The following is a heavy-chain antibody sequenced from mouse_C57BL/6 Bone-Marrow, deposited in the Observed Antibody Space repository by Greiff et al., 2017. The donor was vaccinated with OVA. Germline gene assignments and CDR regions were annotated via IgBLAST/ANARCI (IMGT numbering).Heavy chain of an antibody. D-gene: IGHD1-1*01. V-gene: IGHV1-9*01. CDR1: GYTFTGYW. Sequence: QVQLQQSGAELMKPGASVKLSCKATGYTFTGYWIEWVKQRPGHGLEWIGEILPGSGSTNYNEKFKGKATFTADTSSNTAYMQLSSLTTEDSAIYYCASLYYYGSSPYWYFEVWGTGTTVTVSS. J-gene: IGHJ1*03. CDR2: ILPGSGST. CDR3: ASLYYYGSSPYWYFEV.